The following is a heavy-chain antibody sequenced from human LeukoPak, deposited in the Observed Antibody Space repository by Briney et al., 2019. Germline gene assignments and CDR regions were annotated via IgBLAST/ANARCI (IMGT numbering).Heavy chain of an antibody. J-gene: IGHJ4*02. CDR2: IYSGGST. CDR1: GFTVSSNY. Sequence: PGGSLRLSCAASGFTVSSNYMSWVRQAPGKGLEWVSVIYSGGSTYYADSVKGRFTISRDNSKNTLYLQMNSLRAEDTAVYYCASDSSGYSEAFFAREYYFDYWGQGTLVTVSS. V-gene: IGHV3-66*01. CDR3: ASDSSGYSEAFFAREYYFDY. D-gene: IGHD3-22*01.